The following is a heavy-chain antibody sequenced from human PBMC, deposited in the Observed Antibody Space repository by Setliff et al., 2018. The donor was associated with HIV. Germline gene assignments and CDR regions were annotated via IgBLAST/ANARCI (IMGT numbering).Heavy chain of an antibody. CDR2: IHIGGNT. Sequence: SETLSLTCTVSGGSINSGIYYWTWIRQPAGKGLEWLGRIHIGGNTNYNPSLKSRVTMSVDTSKNQFSLNLNSVTATDTAVYYCARDPASPDYYARFDYWGQGALVTVSS. J-gene: IGHJ4*02. D-gene: IGHD3-9*01. CDR1: GGSINSGIYY. CDR3: ARDPASPDYYARFDY. V-gene: IGHV4-61*02.